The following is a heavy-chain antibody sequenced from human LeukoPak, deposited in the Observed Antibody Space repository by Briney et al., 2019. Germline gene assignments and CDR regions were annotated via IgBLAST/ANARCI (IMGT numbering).Heavy chain of an antibody. Sequence: GGSLRLSCAASGFTFSSYSMNWVRQAPGKGLEWVSYISSSSSTIYYADSVKGRFTISRDNAKNPLYLQMNSLRAEDTAVYYCARELSGSEFYDAFDIWGQGTMVTVSS. D-gene: IGHD3-10*01. CDR1: GFTFSSYS. CDR2: ISSSSSTI. CDR3: ARELSGSEFYDAFDI. J-gene: IGHJ3*02. V-gene: IGHV3-48*01.